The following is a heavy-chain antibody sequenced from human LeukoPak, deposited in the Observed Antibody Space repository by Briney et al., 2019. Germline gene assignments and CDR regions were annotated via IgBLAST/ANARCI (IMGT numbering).Heavy chain of an antibody. D-gene: IGHD3-22*01. V-gene: IGHV3-23*05. CDR1: EFVFNNYA. Sequence: GGSLRLSCAASEFVFNNYAMSWVRQAPGKGLEWVSSINRGEKYADSVKGRFTISRDNSKKTLFLQMNSLIAEDTAVYYCAKSWRYADSSGYYAFDIWGQGTMVTVSS. J-gene: IGHJ3*02. CDR2: INRGE. CDR3: AKSWRYADSSGYYAFDI.